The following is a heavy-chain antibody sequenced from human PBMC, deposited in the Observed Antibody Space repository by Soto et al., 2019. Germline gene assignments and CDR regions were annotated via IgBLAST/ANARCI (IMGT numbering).Heavy chain of an antibody. D-gene: IGHD6-19*01. CDR1: VFTFSSYA. CDR2: ISGSGGST. CDR3: AKVIAAAGPYSSGWYAFDY. V-gene: IGHV3-23*01. Sequence: EVQLLESGGGLVQPGGSLRLSCAASVFTFSSYAMSWVRQAPGKGLEWVSAISGSGGSTYYADSVKGRFTISRDNSKNTLYLQMNSLRAEDTAVYYCAKVIAAAGPYSSGWYAFDYWGQGTLVTVSS. J-gene: IGHJ4*02.